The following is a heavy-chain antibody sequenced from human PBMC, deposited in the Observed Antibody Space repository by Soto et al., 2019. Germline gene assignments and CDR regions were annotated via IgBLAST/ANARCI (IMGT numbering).Heavy chain of an antibody. J-gene: IGHJ5*02. Sequence: PGESLKISCKGSGYSFTSYWIGWVRQMPGKGLEWMGIIYPGDSDTRYSPSFQGQVTISADKSISTAYPQWSSLKASDTTMYYCARRIRITMVRGVIINGDWFDPWGQGTLVTVSS. CDR2: IYPGDSDT. V-gene: IGHV5-51*01. CDR3: ARRIRITMVRGVIINGDWFDP. D-gene: IGHD3-10*01. CDR1: GYSFTSYW.